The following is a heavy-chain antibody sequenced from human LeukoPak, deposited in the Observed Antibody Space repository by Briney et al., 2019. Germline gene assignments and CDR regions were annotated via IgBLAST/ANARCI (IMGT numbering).Heavy chain of an antibody. Sequence: ASVTVSCMGSGYTFTSYYIKWVRPAAGQGSEWMGWMNTKSSNTGYAQKLQGRVTMTRNSSISTAYMELWSLRSEDTAVYYCARGTIGYFDAWGQGTLVTVSS. V-gene: IGHV1-8*01. D-gene: IGHD2-15*01. CDR2: MNTKSSNT. CDR3: ARGTIGYFDA. J-gene: IGHJ4*02. CDR1: GYTFTSYY.